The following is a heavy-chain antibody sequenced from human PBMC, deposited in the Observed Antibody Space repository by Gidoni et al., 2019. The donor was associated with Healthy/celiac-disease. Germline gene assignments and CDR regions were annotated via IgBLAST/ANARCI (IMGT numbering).Heavy chain of an antibody. D-gene: IGHD3-10*01. CDR2: ISYDGSNK. CDR1: GFTFSSYA. CDR3: ARDPTSPLLLWFGELSLDY. V-gene: IGHV3-30-3*01. Sequence: QVQLVESGGGVVQPGRSLRRSCAASGFTFSSYAMHWVRQAPGKGLEWVEVISYDGSNKYYADSVKGRFTISRDNSKNTLYLQMNSLRAEDTAVYYCARDPTSPLLLWFGELSLDYWGQGTLVTVSS. J-gene: IGHJ4*02.